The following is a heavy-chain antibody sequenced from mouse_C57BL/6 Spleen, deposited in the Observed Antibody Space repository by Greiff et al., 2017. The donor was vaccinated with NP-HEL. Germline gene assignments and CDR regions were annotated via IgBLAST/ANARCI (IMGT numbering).Heavy chain of an antibody. D-gene: IGHD1-1*01. CDR1: GYSITSGYY. Sequence: EVKLLESGPGLVKPSQSLSLTCSVTGYSITSGYYWNWIRQFPGNKLEWMGYISYDGSNNYNPSLKNRISITRDTSKNQFFLKLNSVTTEDTATYYCASYYYPYAMDYWGQGTSVTVSS. J-gene: IGHJ4*01. CDR2: ISYDGSN. CDR3: ASYYYPYAMDY. V-gene: IGHV3-6*01.